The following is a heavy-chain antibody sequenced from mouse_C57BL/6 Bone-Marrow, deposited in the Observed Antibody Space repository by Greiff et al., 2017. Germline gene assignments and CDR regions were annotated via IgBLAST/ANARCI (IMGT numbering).Heavy chain of an antibody. CDR2: IDPETGGT. J-gene: IGHJ4*01. Sequence: QVQLQQSGAELVRPGASVTLSCKASGYTFTDYEMHWVKQTPVHGLEWIGAIDPETGGTAYNQKFKGKAILTADKSSSTAYMELRSLDSEDSAVYYWTRDGYYYAMDYWGQGTSVTVSS. D-gene: IGHD2-3*01. CDR1: GYTFTDYE. CDR3: TRDGYYYAMDY. V-gene: IGHV1-15*01.